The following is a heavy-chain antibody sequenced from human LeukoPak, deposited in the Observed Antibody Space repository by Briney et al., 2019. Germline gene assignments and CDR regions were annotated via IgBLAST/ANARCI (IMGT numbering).Heavy chain of an antibody. CDR3: ARGVVGATYPFDY. CDR2: IYYSGST. Sequence: SETLSLTCTVSGGSISSYYWSWIRQPPGKGLEWIGYIYYSGSTNYNPSLKSRVTMSVDTSKNQFSLKPSSVTAADTAVYYCARGVVGATYPFDYWGQGTLVTVSS. D-gene: IGHD1-26*01. V-gene: IGHV4-59*12. CDR1: GGSISSYY. J-gene: IGHJ4*02.